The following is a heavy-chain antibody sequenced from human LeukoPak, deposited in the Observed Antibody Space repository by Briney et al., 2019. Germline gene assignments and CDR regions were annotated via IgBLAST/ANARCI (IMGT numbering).Heavy chain of an antibody. CDR3: AKEGIVVVPAATVDYYYYYMDV. CDR1: GFTFSSYA. CDR2: ISYDGSNK. D-gene: IGHD2-2*01. Sequence: PGRSLRLSCAASGFTFSSYAMHWVRQAPGKGLEWVAVISYDGSNKYYADSVKGRFTISRDNSKNTLYLQMNSLRAEDTAVYYCAKEGIVVVPAATVDYYYYYMDVWGKGTTVTVSS. J-gene: IGHJ6*03. V-gene: IGHV3-30-3*01.